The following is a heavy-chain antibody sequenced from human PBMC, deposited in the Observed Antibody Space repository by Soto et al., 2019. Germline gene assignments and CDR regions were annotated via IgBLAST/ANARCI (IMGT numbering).Heavy chain of an antibody. Sequence: QVQLVESGGGVVQPGGSLRLSCTASGFTFGTYAMHWVRQAPGKGLEWVAVISHDGNNKYYADSVKGRFTISRDNSKNTLYLQMDSLRAEDTAVYYCARGDTPMGYGMDVWGRGTTVTVSS. CDR2: ISHDGNNK. CDR1: GFTFGTYA. J-gene: IGHJ6*02. D-gene: IGHD5-18*01. V-gene: IGHV3-30-3*01. CDR3: ARGDTPMGYGMDV.